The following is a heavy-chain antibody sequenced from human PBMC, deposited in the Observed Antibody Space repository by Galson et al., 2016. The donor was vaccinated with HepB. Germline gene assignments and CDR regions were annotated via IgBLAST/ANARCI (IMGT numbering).Heavy chain of an antibody. J-gene: IGHJ4*02. Sequence: SLRLSCAGSGFTFGDYAMSWFRQAPGKGQEWVAFIRSKTYGGTTEYAASVKGRFTISRDDSKSIAYLQMNSLKTEDTAVYYCTKDSSGYYLGDYWGQGTLVTVSS. CDR3: TKDSSGYYLGDY. D-gene: IGHD3-22*01. CDR2: IRSKTYGGTT. CDR1: GFTFGDYA. V-gene: IGHV3-49*03.